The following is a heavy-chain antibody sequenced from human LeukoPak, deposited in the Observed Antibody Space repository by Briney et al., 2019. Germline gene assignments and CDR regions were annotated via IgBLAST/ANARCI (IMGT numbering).Heavy chain of an antibody. Sequence: PGGSLRLSCAASEFTFSNYTMNWVRQAPGKGLEWVSSISSSRSYIFYADSVKGRFTVSRDNAKNSLYLQMNSLRAEDTAIYYCARDYQYGYSTNWYHLAQIDYWGQGTLVTVSS. J-gene: IGHJ4*02. CDR3: ARDYQYGYSTNWYHLAQIDY. D-gene: IGHD2/OR15-2a*01. CDR1: EFTFSNYT. CDR2: ISSSRSYI. V-gene: IGHV3-21*01.